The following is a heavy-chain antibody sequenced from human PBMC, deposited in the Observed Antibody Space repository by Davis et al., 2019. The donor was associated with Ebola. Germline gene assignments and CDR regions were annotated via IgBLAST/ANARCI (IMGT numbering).Heavy chain of an antibody. D-gene: IGHD3-3*01. CDR3: ARADYDFHQEASHYYYYGMDV. CDR2: SSRETAYI. J-gene: IGHJ6*02. V-gene: IGHV3-21*01. Sequence: GESLKISCTASGFPFISQTINWVRQAPGKGLEWVSSSSRETAYINYADSVKGRFTITRDNAKNSVYLQMNSLRAEDTAVYYCARADYDFHQEASHYYYYGMDVWGQGTTVTVSS. CDR1: GFPFISQT.